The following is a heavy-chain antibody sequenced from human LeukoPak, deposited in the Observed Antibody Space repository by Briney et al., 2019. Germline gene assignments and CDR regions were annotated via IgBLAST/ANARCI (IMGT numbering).Heavy chain of an antibody. CDR1: GGSISSGSYY. J-gene: IGHJ6*03. Sequence: PSETLSLTCTVSGGSISSGSYYWSWIRQPPGKGLEWIGHIYYSGSTNYNPSLKSRVTISVDTSKNQFSLRLSSVTAADTAVYYCARDRRVDYGSGTFNYYYYYTDVWGKGTTVTVSS. CDR2: IYYSGST. CDR3: ARDRRVDYGSGTFNYYYYYTDV. D-gene: IGHD3-10*01. V-gene: IGHV4-61*01.